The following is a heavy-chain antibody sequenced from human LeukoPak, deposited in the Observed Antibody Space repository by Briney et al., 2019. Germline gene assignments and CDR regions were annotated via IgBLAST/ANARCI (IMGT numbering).Heavy chain of an antibody. Sequence: PGGTLRLSCAASGFTFSNHGMSWLRQATGKGLEWVSTLSRSGDSPYYADSVKGRFPISRDNSKNTVYLQMNSLRAEDTAVYYCAKVYGGNSVEERGFDYWGQGTLVTVSS. CDR1: GFTFSNHG. V-gene: IGHV3-23*01. J-gene: IGHJ4*02. CDR3: AKVYGGNSVEERGFDY. D-gene: IGHD4-23*01. CDR2: LSRSGDSP.